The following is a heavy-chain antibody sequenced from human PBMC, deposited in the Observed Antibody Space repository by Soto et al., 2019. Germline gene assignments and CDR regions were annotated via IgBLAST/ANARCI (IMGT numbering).Heavy chain of an antibody. D-gene: IGHD3-10*01. CDR3: AMGGSGSYAFPFDY. CDR1: GYTFTSYA. Sequence: GTSVKVSCEASGYTFTSYAMHWVRQAPGQRLEWMGWINAGNGNTRYSQKFQGRVTITRDTSASTAYMELSSLRSEDTAVYYCAMGGSGSYAFPFDYWGQGTLVTVSS. V-gene: IGHV1-3*01. CDR2: INAGNGNT. J-gene: IGHJ4*02.